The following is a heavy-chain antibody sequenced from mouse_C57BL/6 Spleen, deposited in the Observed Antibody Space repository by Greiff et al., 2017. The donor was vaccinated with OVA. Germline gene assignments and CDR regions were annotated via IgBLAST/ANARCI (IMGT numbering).Heavy chain of an antibody. CDR2: IDPETGGT. J-gene: IGHJ2*01. V-gene: IGHV1-15*01. CDR3: TRTELSLDY. D-gene: IGHD3-2*02. Sequence: VKLQQSGAELVRPGASVTLSCKASGYTFTDYEMHWVKQTPVHGLEWIGAIDPETGGTAYNQKFKGKAILTADKSSSTAYMELRSLTSEDSAVYYCTRTELSLDYWGQGTTLTVSS. CDR1: GYTFTDYE.